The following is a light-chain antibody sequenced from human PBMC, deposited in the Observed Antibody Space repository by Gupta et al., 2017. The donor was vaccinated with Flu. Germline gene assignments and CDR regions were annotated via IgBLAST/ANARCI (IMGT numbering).Light chain of an antibody. Sequence: QLVLTQSPLASASLGASVKLTCTLSSGHSSYAVAWHQQPPHKGPRYLMRVSSDGSHNTGDGTPDLFSSSSSAADRNLTLSSLQADDEDYYYSQTWGTGIQVFGGGTKLTVL. CDR1: SGHSSYA. J-gene: IGLJ3*02. V-gene: IGLV4-69*01. CDR3: QTWGTGIQV. CDR2: VSSDGSH.